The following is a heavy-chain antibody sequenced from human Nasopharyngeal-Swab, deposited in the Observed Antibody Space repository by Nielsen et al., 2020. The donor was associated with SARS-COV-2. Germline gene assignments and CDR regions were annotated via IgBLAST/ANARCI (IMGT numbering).Heavy chain of an antibody. Sequence: ASATVSCKASGYTFTSYYIHWVRQATGQGLEWMGWMNPNSGNTGYAQKFQGSVTITRNTSISTAYMELSSLRSEDTAVYYCARAGIAAILGVYYYGMDVWGQGTTVTVSS. V-gene: IGHV1-8*03. J-gene: IGHJ6*02. CDR2: MNPNSGNT. CDR1: GYTFTSYY. D-gene: IGHD6-13*01. CDR3: ARAGIAAILGVYYYGMDV.